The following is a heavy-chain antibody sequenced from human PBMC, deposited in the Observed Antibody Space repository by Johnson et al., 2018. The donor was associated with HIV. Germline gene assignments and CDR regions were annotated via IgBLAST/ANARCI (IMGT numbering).Heavy chain of an antibody. V-gene: IGHV3-11*06. CDR2: ISGSGFDT. Sequence: QVQLVESGGGLVKPGGSLRLSCAASGFTFSDYYMSWIRQAPGKGLEWVSYISGSGFDTFYADSVKGRFTISRDNSKNTLYLQMNSLRAEDTAVYYCARGVGATTNDAFDIWGQGTMVTVSS. D-gene: IGHD1-26*01. CDR1: GFTFSDYY. J-gene: IGHJ3*02. CDR3: ARGVGATTNDAFDI.